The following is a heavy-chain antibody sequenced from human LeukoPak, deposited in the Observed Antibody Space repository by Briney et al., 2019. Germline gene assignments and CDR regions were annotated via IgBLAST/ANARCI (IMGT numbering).Heavy chain of an antibody. CDR1: GFTFTSSA. J-gene: IGHJ4*02. Sequence: SVKVSCKASGFTFTSSAMQWVRQARGQRLGWIGWIVVGSGNTNYAHKFQERVTITRDMSTSRAYMELSSLRSEDTAVYYCAAVQVGANYYFDYWGQGTLVTVSS. D-gene: IGHD1-26*01. CDR3: AAVQVGANYYFDY. CDR2: IVVGSGNT. V-gene: IGHV1-58*02.